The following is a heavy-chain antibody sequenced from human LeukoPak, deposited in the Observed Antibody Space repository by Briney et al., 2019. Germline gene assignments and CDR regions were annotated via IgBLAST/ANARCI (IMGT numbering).Heavy chain of an antibody. CDR1: GGSISSSSYY. Sequence: SETLSLTCTVSGGSISSSSYYWSWIRQPPGKGLEWIGSIYYSGSTYYNPSLKSRVTISVDKSKNQFSLKLSSVTAADTAIYYCARSPHWYDSGGYYILFDYWGQENRVTVSS. D-gene: IGHD3-22*01. J-gene: IGHJ4*01. CDR3: ARSPHWYDSGGYYILFDY. CDR2: IYYSGST. V-gene: IGHV4-39*07.